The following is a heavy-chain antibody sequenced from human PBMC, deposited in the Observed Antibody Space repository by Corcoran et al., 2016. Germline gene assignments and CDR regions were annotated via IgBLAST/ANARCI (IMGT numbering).Heavy chain of an antibody. V-gene: IGHV1-69*01. Sequence: QVQLVQSGAEVKKSGSSVKVSCKASGGNFNTYAISWVRQAPGQGLEWMGGIIPMFGAATYVQKFQGRVTITADESTSIAYMELSSLRSEDTAVYYWASDRSFYGSGRYDAFDIWGQGTMVTVSS. J-gene: IGHJ3*02. D-gene: IGHD3-10*01. CDR3: ASDRSFYGSGRYDAFDI. CDR1: GGNFNTYA. CDR2: IIPMFGAA.